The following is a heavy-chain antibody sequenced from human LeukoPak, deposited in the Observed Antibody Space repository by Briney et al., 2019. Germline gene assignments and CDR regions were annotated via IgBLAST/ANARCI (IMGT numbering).Heavy chain of an antibody. V-gene: IGHV3-11*01. D-gene: IGHD5-18*01. J-gene: IGHJ4*02. CDR3: ARDGSYGSDPYYFDY. CDR1: GFTFSDYY. Sequence: PGGSLRLSCAASGFTFSDYYMSWIRQAPGKGLEWVSYISSSGSTIYYADSVKGRFTISRDNAKNSLYLQMNSLRAEDTAVYYCARDGSYGSDPYYFDYWGQGTLVTVSS. CDR2: ISSSGSTI.